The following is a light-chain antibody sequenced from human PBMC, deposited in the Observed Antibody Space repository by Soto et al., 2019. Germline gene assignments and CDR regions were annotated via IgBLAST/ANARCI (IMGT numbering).Light chain of an antibody. CDR3: QQYGSSLT. Sequence: PGERATLSCRASQSFRGLLAWYQQKPGQAPRLLIYDASNRATGIPARFSGSGSGTDFTLTISRMEPEDFAVYYCQQYGSSLTFGGGTKVDIK. CDR1: QSFRGL. CDR2: DAS. J-gene: IGKJ4*01. V-gene: IGKV3-20*01.